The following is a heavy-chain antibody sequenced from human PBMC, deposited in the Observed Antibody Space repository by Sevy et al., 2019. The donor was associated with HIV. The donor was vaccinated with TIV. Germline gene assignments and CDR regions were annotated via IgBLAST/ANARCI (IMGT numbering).Heavy chain of an antibody. CDR3: ARDRWEMLSSAFDY. CDR2: ISYDGRNNK. Sequence: GGSLRLSCAAFGFTFSDHRMHWVRQAPGKGLEWVAVISYDGRNNKYNVDSVKGRFTISRDNSKNTVYLQMNSLRPEDTAIYYCARDRWEMLSSAFDYWGQGTLVTVSS. V-gene: IGHV3-30*03. CDR1: GFTFSDHR. J-gene: IGHJ4*02. D-gene: IGHD2-15*01.